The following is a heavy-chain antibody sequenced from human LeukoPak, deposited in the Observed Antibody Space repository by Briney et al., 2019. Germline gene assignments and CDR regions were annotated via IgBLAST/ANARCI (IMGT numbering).Heavy chain of an antibody. D-gene: IGHD1-26*01. V-gene: IGHV4-39*01. CDR1: GGSIRGSSYY. CDR3: ARSVGADDAFDI. CDR2: IYYSGST. Sequence: PSETLSLTCSVSGGSIRGSSYYWGWIRQPPGKGLEWIGSIYYSGSTYYNSSLKSRVTISLDTSKDQFSLILTSVTAADTAVYYCARSVGADDAFDIWGQGTMVTVSS. J-gene: IGHJ3*02.